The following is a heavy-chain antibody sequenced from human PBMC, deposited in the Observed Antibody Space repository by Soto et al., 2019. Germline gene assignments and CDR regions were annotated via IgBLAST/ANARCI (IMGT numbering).Heavy chain of an antibody. V-gene: IGHV4-61*01. CDR1: GGSVSSGSYY. J-gene: IGHJ4*02. CDR3: ARVGYDFWSGYSYYFDY. CDR2: IYYSGST. Sequence: SETLSLTCTVSGGSVSSGSYYWSWIRQPPGKGLEWIGYIYYSGSTNYNPSLKSRVTISVDTSKNQFSLKLSSVTAADTAVYYCARVGYDFWSGYSYYFDYWGQGTLVTVSS. D-gene: IGHD3-3*01.